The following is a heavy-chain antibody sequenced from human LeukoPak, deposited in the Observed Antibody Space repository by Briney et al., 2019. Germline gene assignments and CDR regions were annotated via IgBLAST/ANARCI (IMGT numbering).Heavy chain of an antibody. CDR1: GFTFDDYA. D-gene: IGHD6-19*01. J-gene: IGHJ4*02. CDR2: ISWNSGSI. V-gene: IGHV3-9*01. CDR3: AKGISEQWPTANFDY. Sequence: GGSLRLSCAASGFTFDDYAMHWVRQAPGKGLEWVSGISWNSGSIGYADSVKGRFTISRDNAKNSLYLQMNSLRAEDTALYYCAKGISEQWPTANFDYWGQGTLVTVSS.